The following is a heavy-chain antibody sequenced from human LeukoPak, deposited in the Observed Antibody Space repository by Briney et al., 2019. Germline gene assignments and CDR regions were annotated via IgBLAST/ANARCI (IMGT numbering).Heavy chain of an antibody. CDR2: MNPNSGNA. Sequence: ASVEVSCKASGYTFTSYDINWVRQATGQGLEWMGWMNPNSGNAGYAQKFQGRVTMTRNTSISTAYMELSSLRSEDTAVYYCARGLLANWFDPWGQGTLVTVSS. CDR1: GYTFTSYD. V-gene: IGHV1-8*01. D-gene: IGHD2-15*01. J-gene: IGHJ5*02. CDR3: ARGLLANWFDP.